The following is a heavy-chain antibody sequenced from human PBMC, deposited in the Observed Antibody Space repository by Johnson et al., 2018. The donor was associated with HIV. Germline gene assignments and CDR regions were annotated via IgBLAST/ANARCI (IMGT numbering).Heavy chain of an antibody. D-gene: IGHD3-16*01. CDR3: ARAGDYDAFDI. J-gene: IGHJ3*02. CDR1: GFTFSNAW. CDR2: ITSKTDGGTT. Sequence: VQLVESGGGLVKPGGSLRLSCAASGFTFSNAWMSWVRQAPGKGLEWVGRITSKTDGGTTDYAAPVKGRFTISRDNSKNTLYLQMNSLGAEDTAVYYCARAGDYDAFDIWGQGTMVTVSS. V-gene: IGHV3-15*01.